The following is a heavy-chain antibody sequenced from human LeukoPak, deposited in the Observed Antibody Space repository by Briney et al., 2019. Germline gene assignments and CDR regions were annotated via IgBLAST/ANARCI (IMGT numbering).Heavy chain of an antibody. CDR3: ARGPRDWGSFDY. CDR1: GFTFSSYS. CDR2: ISSSSSYI. V-gene: IGHV3-21*01. J-gene: IGHJ4*02. D-gene: IGHD7-27*01. Sequence: PGGSLRLSCAASGFTFSSYSMNWVRQAPGKGLEWVSSISSSSSYIYYADSVKGRFTISRDNAKNSLYLQMNSLRAEDTAVYYCARGPRDWGSFDYWGQGTLVTVSS.